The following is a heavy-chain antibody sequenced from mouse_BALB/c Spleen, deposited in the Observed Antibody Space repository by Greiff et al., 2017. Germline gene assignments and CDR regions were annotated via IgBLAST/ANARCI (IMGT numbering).Heavy chain of an antibody. CDR2: ISYSGST. Sequence: EVQLVESGPGLVKPSQSLSLTCTVTGYSITSDYAWNWIRQFPGNKLEWMGYISYSGSTSYNPSLKSRISITRDTSKNQFFLQLNSVTTEDTATYYCATYGSSSYYFDYWGQGTTLTVSS. J-gene: IGHJ2*01. CDR1: GYSITSDYA. V-gene: IGHV3-2*02. CDR3: ATYGSSSYYFDY. D-gene: IGHD1-1*01.